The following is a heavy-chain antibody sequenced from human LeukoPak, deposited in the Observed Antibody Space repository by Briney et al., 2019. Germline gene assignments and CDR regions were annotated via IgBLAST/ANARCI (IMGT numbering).Heavy chain of an antibody. Sequence: GGSLRLSCAASGFTFSSYWLSWVRQAPGKGLEWVANIKQDGSEKYYVDSVKGGYTISRDNAKNSLYLQMNSLRAEDTAVYYCARSVKGGGGDYYDSSGYPHGMDVWGQGTTVTVSS. V-gene: IGHV3-7*01. CDR3: ARSVKGGGGDYYDSSGYPHGMDV. D-gene: IGHD3-22*01. CDR2: IKQDGSEK. J-gene: IGHJ6*02. CDR1: GFTFSSYW.